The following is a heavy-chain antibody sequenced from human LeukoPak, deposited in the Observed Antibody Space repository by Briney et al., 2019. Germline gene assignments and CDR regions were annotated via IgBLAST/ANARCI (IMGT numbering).Heavy chain of an antibody. CDR1: GFTFSSYS. V-gene: IGHV3-21*01. CDR3: ARVLDSSSWYRRPDARYYFDY. CDR2: ISRSITYT. D-gene: IGHD6-13*01. J-gene: IGHJ4*02. Sequence: PGGSLRLSCAASGFTFSSYSMKWVRQAPGKGLEWVSSISRSITYTNYADSVKGGFTISRVNAKYSLYLQMNSLRAEDTAVYYCARVLDSSSWYRRPDARYYFDYWGQGTLVTVSS.